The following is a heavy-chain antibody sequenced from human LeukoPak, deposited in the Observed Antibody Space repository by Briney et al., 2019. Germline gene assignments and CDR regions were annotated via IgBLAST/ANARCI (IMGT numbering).Heavy chain of an antibody. J-gene: IGHJ3*02. Sequence: QPGATLRLSCVASGFTFSTYGMNWVRQAPGKGLEWLSIISGSGSSTFYADSVKGRFTISRDNSKNTLYLQMNSLRAEDTAVYYCAKGYYDSSGYYFSFLAFDIWGQGTMVTVSS. CDR3: AKGYYDSSGYYFSFLAFDI. D-gene: IGHD3-22*01. V-gene: IGHV3-23*01. CDR1: GFTFSTYG. CDR2: ISGSGSST.